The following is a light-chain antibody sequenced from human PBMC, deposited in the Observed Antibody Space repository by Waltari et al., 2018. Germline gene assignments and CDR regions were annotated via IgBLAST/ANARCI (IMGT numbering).Light chain of an antibody. J-gene: IGKJ1*01. Sequence: DIQMTQSPSSRSASVGDRVTITCRASEYIGDFLSWFQQKPGKAPKLLVYGTSTLHSGIPSRFSGSVSGLDFTLTINSLQPDDFATYSCQQTYGIPWTFGQGTTVETK. CDR3: QQTYGIPWT. CDR1: EYIGDF. CDR2: GTS. V-gene: IGKV1-39*01.